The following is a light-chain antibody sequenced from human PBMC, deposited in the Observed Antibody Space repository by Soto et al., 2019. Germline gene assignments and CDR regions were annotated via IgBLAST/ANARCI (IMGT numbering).Light chain of an antibody. CDR1: QSVSTSY. J-gene: IGKJ4*01. CDR3: QQYGSVPRT. CDR2: GAS. V-gene: IGKV3-20*01. Sequence: EIVLTQSPGTLSLSPGERATLSCRASQSVSTSYLAWYQQKPGQAPRLLIYGASSRATGIPYRFSGSGSGADFTLTISRLEPEDFAVYYCQQYGSVPRTFGGGTKVEIK.